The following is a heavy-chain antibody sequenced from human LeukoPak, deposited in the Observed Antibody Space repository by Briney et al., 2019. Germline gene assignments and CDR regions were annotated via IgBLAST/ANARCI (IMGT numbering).Heavy chain of an antibody. Sequence: SETLSLTCTVSGGSISSSSYYWGWIRQPPGKGLEWIGSIYYSGSTYYNPSLKSRVTISVDTSKNQFSLKLSSVTAADTAVYYCASRPTVTTRVFDCWGQRTLVTVSS. J-gene: IGHJ4*02. CDR2: IYYSGST. D-gene: IGHD4-17*01. CDR3: ASRPTVTTRVFDC. V-gene: IGHV4-39*01. CDR1: GGSISSSSYY.